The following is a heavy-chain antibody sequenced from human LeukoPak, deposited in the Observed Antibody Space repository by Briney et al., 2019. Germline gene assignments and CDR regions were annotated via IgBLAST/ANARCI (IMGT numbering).Heavy chain of an antibody. D-gene: IGHD5-24*01. CDR1: GGSFNNYF. CDR2: IIHSGST. CDR3: AGRRDGYNDFYFFDY. J-gene: IGHJ4*02. Sequence: SETLSLTCAVYGGSFNNYFWTWIRQPPGKGLEWIGEIIHSGSTNYNPSLKSRVTISVDTSKNQFSLNLTSLTAADTAVYYCAGRRDGYNDFYFFDYWGQGTLVTVSS. V-gene: IGHV4-34*12.